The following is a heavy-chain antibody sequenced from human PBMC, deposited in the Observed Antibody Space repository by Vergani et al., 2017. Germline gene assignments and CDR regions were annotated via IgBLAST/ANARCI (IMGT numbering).Heavy chain of an antibody. V-gene: IGHV3-48*01. D-gene: IGHD3-3*01. CDR3: AREGGFDFWSGYYGS. Sequence: EVQLVESGGGLVQPGGSLRLSCAASGFTFSSYSMNWVRQAPGKGLEWVSYISSSSSTIDYADSVKGRFTISRDNAKNSLYLQMNSLRAEDTAVYYCAREGGFDFWSGYYGSWGQGTLVTVSS. CDR1: GFTFSSYS. J-gene: IGHJ5*02. CDR2: ISSSSSTI.